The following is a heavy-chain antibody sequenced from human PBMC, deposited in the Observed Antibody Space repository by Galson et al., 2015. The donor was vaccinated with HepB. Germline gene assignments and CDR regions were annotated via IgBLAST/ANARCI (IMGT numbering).Heavy chain of an antibody. V-gene: IGHV1-18*04. Sequence: SVKVSCKASGYTFTSYGISWVRQAPGQGLEWMGWISAYNGNTNYAQKLQGRVTMTTDTSTSTAYMELRSLRSDDTAVYYCARVTTLDIVVVVAANRLDYWGQGTLVTVSS. J-gene: IGHJ4*02. CDR2: ISAYNGNT. D-gene: IGHD2-15*01. CDR3: ARVTTLDIVVVVAANRLDY. CDR1: GYTFTSYG.